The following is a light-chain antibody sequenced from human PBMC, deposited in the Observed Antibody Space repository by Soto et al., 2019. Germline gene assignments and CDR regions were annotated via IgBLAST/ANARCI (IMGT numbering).Light chain of an antibody. V-gene: IGLV1-44*01. Sequence: QSVLTQPPSASGTPGQRVTISCSGSSSNIGSNTVNWYQQLPGTAPKLFIYTNNQRPSGVPDRFSVSKSGTSASLAISGLQSEDEADYYCATWDDSLNGRVFGGGTKVTVL. CDR2: TNN. CDR1: SSNIGSNT. CDR3: ATWDDSLNGRV. J-gene: IGLJ1*01.